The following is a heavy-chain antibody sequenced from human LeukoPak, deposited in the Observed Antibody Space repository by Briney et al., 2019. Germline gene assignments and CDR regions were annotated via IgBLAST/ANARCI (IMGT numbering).Heavy chain of an antibody. CDR2: IYSGGST. D-gene: IGHD3-3*01. J-gene: IGHJ4*02. V-gene: IGHV3-66*01. Sequence: GGSLRLSCAASGFTVSSNYMSWVRQAPGKGLEWVSVIYSGGSTYYADSVKGRFTISRDNSKNTLYLQMNSLKTEDTAVYYCTTDGPLLRFLEWLLPFDYWGQGTLVTVSS. CDR3: TTDGPLLRFLEWLLPFDY. CDR1: GFTVSSNY.